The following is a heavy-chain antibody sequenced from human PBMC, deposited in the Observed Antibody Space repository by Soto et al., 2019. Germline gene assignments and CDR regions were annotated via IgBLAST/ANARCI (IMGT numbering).Heavy chain of an antibody. J-gene: IGHJ3*01. CDR2: ISYDGSNA. V-gene: IGHV3-30*04. D-gene: IGHD3-10*01. CDR1: GFSFSTYA. Sequence: QEQLVESGGGVVQPGTSLRLSCTASGFSFSTYAMYWVRQAPGKGLEWVAIISYDGSNAQYADSVKGRFTVARDNSKNPLYLQMHSLTAEDTAVYYCARDGGGFGELLLKSYDAFDLWGQGKLVTVSS. CDR3: ARDGGGFGELLLKSYDAFDL.